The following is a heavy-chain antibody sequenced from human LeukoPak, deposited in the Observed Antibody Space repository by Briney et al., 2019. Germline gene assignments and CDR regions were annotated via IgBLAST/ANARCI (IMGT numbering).Heavy chain of an antibody. J-gene: IGHJ4*02. CDR3: AKDSYPVVTPVCLDY. Sequence: PGGSLRLSCAASGFTFSSYGMHWVRQAPGKGLEWVALIWYDGNNKYYADSVKGRFTISRNNSKNTLYLQLNSLRAEDTAVYYCAKDSYPVVTPVCLDYWGQGTLVTVSS. D-gene: IGHD4-23*01. CDR1: GFTFSSYG. CDR2: IWYDGNNK. V-gene: IGHV3-33*06.